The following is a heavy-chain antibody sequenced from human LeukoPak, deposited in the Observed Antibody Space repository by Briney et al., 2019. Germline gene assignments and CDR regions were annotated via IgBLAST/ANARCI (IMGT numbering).Heavy chain of an antibody. CDR2: ITRAGGNT. V-gene: IGHV3-23*01. CDR1: GFTSSKSP. D-gene: IGHD3-22*01. J-gene: IGHJ4*02. Sequence: GGGLRVSRAASGFTSSKSPITCVRQSPGGGLEWVATITRAGGNTSSRDSLKGLSTSSGDNFKKSLLLQMKSLSAEDTAVNFFARYFFDSSGRYFDYWGQGTLVTASS. CDR3: ARYFFDSSGRYFDY.